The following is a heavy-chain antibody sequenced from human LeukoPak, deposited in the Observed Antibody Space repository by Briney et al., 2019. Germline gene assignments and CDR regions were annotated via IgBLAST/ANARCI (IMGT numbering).Heavy chain of an antibody. CDR2: ISYDGSNK. J-gene: IGHJ4*02. CDR1: GFTFSSYG. V-gene: IGHV3-30*18. D-gene: IGHD6-19*01. CDR3: AKEKGIAVAGIFDY. Sequence: GGSLRLSCAASGFTFSSYGMHWVRQAPGKGLEWVVVISYDGSNKYYADSVKGRFTISRDNSKNTLYLQMNSLRAEDTAVYYCAKEKGIAVAGIFDYWGQGTLVTVSS.